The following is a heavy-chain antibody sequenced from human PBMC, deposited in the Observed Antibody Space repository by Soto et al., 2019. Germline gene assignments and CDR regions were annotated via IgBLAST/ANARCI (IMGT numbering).Heavy chain of an antibody. CDR3: ARGPGGPDGPGDY. V-gene: IGHV1-3*01. Sequence: ASVKVSCKASGYTFNSYGISWVRQAPGQRLEWMGWINAGNGNTKYSQKFQGRVTITRDTSASTAYMELSSLRSEDTAVYYCARGPGGPDGPGDYWGQGTLVTVSS. J-gene: IGHJ4*02. CDR1: GYTFNSYG. CDR2: INAGNGNT. D-gene: IGHD2-15*01.